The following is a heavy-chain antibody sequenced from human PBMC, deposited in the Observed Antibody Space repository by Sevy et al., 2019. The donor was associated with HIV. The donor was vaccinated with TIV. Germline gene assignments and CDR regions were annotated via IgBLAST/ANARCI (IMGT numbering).Heavy chain of an antibody. CDR1: GFTFSSYA. CDR3: ARPRLPPTYYYDSSGYWTAFDI. CDR2: ISYDGSNK. V-gene: IGHV3-30-3*01. J-gene: IGHJ3*02. D-gene: IGHD3-22*01. Sequence: GGSLRLSCAASGFTFSSYAMHWVRQAPGKGLEWVAVISYDGSNKYYADSVKGRFTISRDNSKNTLYLQMNSLRAEDTAVYYCARPRLPPTYYYDSSGYWTAFDIWGQGTMVTVS.